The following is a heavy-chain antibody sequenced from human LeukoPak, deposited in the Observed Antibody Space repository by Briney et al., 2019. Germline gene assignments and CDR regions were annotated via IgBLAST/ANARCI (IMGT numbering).Heavy chain of an antibody. J-gene: IGHJ4*02. Sequence: SETLSLTCTVSGGSISSYYWSWIRQPPGKGLEWIGYIYYSGSTNYNPSLKSRVTISVDTSKNQFSLKLSSVTAADTAVYYCAGLYYYGSGSYYQDYWGQGTLVTVSS. CDR1: GGSISSYY. CDR2: IYYSGST. CDR3: AGLYYYGSGSYYQDY. D-gene: IGHD3-10*01. V-gene: IGHV4-59*01.